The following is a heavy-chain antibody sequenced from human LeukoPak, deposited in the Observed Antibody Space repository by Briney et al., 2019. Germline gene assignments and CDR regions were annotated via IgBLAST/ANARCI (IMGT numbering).Heavy chain of an antibody. CDR1: GFIFENYW. Sequence: GGSLRLSCAASGFIFENYWMNWVRQAPGKGLEWVSAISGSAGSTYYADSVKGRFTISRDNSKNTLYLQMNSLRAEDTAVYYCARARHVDTAMVPYYYGRDVWGQGTTVTVSS. D-gene: IGHD5-18*01. J-gene: IGHJ6*02. CDR3: ARARHVDTAMVPYYYGRDV. V-gene: IGHV3-23*01. CDR2: ISGSAGST.